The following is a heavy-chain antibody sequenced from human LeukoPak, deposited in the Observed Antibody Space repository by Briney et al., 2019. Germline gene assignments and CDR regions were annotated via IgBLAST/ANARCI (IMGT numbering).Heavy chain of an antibody. CDR1: GFTFSSYA. V-gene: IGHV3-23*01. J-gene: IGHJ4*02. D-gene: IGHD3-22*01. Sequence: GGSLRLSCAASGFTFSSYAMSWVRQAPGKGLEWVSVISTSGGSTNYADSVKGRFTISRDNSKNTLYLQTNSLRAEDTAVYYCAKTRPPYDTYYFDYWGQGTLVTVSS. CDR3: AKTRPPYDTYYFDY. CDR2: ISTSGGST.